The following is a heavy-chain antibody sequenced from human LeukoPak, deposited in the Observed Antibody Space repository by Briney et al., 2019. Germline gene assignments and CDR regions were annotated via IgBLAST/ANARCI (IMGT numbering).Heavy chain of an antibody. D-gene: IGHD4-23*01. CDR1: GGSISSSNW. V-gene: IGHV4-4*02. Sequence: GTLSLTCAVSGGSISSSNWWSWVRQPPGKGLEWIGEIYHSGSTNYNPSLKSRVTISVDKSKNQFSLKLSSVTAADTAVYYCARQYGGNPYWYFDLWGCGTLVTVSS. CDR2: IYHSGST. J-gene: IGHJ2*01. CDR3: ARQYGGNPYWYFDL.